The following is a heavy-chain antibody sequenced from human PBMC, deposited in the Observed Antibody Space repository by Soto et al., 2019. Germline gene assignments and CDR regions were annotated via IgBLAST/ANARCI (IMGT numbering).Heavy chain of an antibody. V-gene: IGHV1-24*01. Sequence: ASVKVSCKVSGYTLTELSMHWVRQAPGKGRGWVGGFDPEDGETIYAHMSQGRVTMTQDTSTDTAYMELSSLSSEDMAGDYCGTESRNPYYFGYGMDVWGQGTTVTVSS. CDR3: GTESRNPYYFGYGMDV. J-gene: IGHJ6*02. CDR1: GYTLTELS. CDR2: FDPEDGET.